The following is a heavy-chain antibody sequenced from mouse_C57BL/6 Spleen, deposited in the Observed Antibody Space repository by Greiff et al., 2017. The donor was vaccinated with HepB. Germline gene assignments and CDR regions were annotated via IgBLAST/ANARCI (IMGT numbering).Heavy chain of an antibody. Sequence: QVQLQQPGAELVKPGASVKMSCKASGYTFTSYWITWVKQRPGQGLEWIGDIYPGSGSTNYNEKFKSKATLTVDTSSSTAYMQLSSLTSEDSAVYYCARPLRYYGSSYDWYFDVWGTGTTVTVSS. CDR3: ARPLRYYGSSYDWYFDV. CDR2: IYPGSGST. CDR1: GYTFTSYW. V-gene: IGHV1-55*01. D-gene: IGHD1-1*01. J-gene: IGHJ1*03.